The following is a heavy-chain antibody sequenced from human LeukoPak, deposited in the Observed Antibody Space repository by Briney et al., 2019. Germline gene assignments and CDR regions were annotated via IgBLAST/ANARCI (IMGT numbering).Heavy chain of an antibody. CDR1: GLSFSSYG. Sequence: GGSLRLSCAASGLSFSSYGMHWVRQAPGKGLEWAAIIWYDGSNKYYADSVKGRFTIYRDNSKNTLYLQMNSLRAEDTAVYYCARAPIGSSIFDYWGQGTLVTVSS. D-gene: IGHD6-6*01. CDR2: IWYDGSNK. CDR3: ARAPIGSSIFDY. V-gene: IGHV3-33*08. J-gene: IGHJ4*02.